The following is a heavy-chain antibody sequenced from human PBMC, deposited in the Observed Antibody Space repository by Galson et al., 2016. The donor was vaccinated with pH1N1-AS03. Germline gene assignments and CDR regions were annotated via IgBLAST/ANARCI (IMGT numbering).Heavy chain of an antibody. J-gene: IGHJ4*02. D-gene: IGHD2-21*02. Sequence: SVKVSCKASGYTFTTYGLNWVRQAPGQGPEWMGWISAYYGNTKYARNFQGRLTLTRDTDTDTVYMELTGLTVDDTAVYYCTRGETPGGGGGDCLGFWGQGTLVTASS. CDR3: TRGETPGGGGGDCLGF. V-gene: IGHV1-18*01. CDR1: GYTFTTYG. CDR2: ISAYYGNT.